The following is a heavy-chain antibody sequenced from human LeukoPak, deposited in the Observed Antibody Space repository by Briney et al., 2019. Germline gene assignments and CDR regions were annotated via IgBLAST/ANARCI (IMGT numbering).Heavy chain of an antibody. V-gene: IGHV3-66*01. CDR1: GFTVSSNY. CDR2: IYSGGST. D-gene: IGHD4-23*01. J-gene: IGHJ2*01. Sequence: GGSLRLSCAASGFTVSSNYMSWVRQAPGKGLEWVSVIYSGGSTYYADSVKGRFTISRDNSKNTLYLQMNSLRDEDTAVYYCAKNNDYGGSYWYFDLWGRGTLVTVSS. CDR3: AKNNDYGGSYWYFDL.